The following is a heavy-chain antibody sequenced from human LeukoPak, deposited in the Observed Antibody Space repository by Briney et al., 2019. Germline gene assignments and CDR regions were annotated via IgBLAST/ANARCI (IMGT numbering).Heavy chain of an antibody. V-gene: IGHV1-69*06. D-gene: IGHD2-21*02. CDR2: IIPIFGTA. CDR1: GGTFSSYA. J-gene: IGHJ6*03. Sequence: GASVKVSCKASGGTFSSYAISWVRQAPGQGLEWMGGIIPIFGTANYAQKFQGRVTITADKSTSTAYMELSSLRSEDTAVYYCARAYCGGDCYPPHYYYYYMDVWGKGTTVTVSS. CDR3: ARAYCGGDCYPPHYYYYYMDV.